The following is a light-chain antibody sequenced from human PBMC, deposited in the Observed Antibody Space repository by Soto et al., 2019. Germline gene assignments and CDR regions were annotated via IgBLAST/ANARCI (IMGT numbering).Light chain of an antibody. V-gene: IGLV1-51*01. CDR1: GSNIGNNY. J-gene: IGLJ1*01. CDR3: GTWDSSLSVSYV. CDR2: DNN. Sequence: QSVLTQPPSVSAAPGQKVTISCSGSGSNIGNNYVSWYQQLPGTAPKLLIYDNNKRPSGIPDRFSGSKSGTSATLGITGLQTGDEADYYCGTWDSSLSVSYVFGTGTKLTVL.